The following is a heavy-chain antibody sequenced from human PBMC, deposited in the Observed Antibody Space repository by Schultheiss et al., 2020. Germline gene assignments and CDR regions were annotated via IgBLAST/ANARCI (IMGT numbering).Heavy chain of an antibody. CDR2: IIPIFGTA. D-gene: IGHD3-3*01. Sequence: SVKVSCKASGYTFTSYAISWVRQAPGQGLEWMGGIIPIFGTANYAQKFQGRVTITADKSTSTAYMELSSLRSEDTAVYYCARRGDFWSGTDDAFDIWGQGTMVTVSS. CDR3: ARRGDFWSGTDDAFDI. J-gene: IGHJ3*02. CDR1: GYTFTSYA. V-gene: IGHV1-69*06.